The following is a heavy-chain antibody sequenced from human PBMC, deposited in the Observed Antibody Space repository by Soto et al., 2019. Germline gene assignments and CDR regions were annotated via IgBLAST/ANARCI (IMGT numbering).Heavy chain of an antibody. D-gene: IGHD2-21*02. V-gene: IGHV1-46*01. CDR1: GDTFTDYY. CDR3: ARGGHVVVVTAALDY. Sequence: QVQLMQSRAEVKKPGASVKVSCKASGDTFTDYYIHWVQQAPGQGLEWMGTVNPSGGHTTYAQHFLGRVTMTRDTSTSTLYMELTSLTSDDTAIYYCARGGHVVVVTAALDYWGQGTLVTVSS. CDR2: VNPSGGHT. J-gene: IGHJ4*02.